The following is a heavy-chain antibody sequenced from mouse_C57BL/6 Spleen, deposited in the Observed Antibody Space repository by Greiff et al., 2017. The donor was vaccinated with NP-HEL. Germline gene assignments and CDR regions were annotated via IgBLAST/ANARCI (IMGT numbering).Heavy chain of an antibody. CDR2: ISSGSSTI. Sequence: EVQLVESGGGLVKPGGSLKLSCAASGFTFSDYGMHWVRQAPEKGLEWVAYISSGSSTIYYADTVKGRFTISRDNAKNTLFLQMTSLRSEDTAMYYCARSLFLRAMDYWGQGTSVTGSS. J-gene: IGHJ4*01. V-gene: IGHV5-17*01. CDR3: ARSLFLRAMDY. CDR1: GFTFSDYG.